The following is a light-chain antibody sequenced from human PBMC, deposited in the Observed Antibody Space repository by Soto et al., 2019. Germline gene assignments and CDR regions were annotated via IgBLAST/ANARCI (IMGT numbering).Light chain of an antibody. CDR2: DAS. CDR1: QSVSSY. V-gene: IGKV3D-15*01. CDR3: QQYNSYPWT. J-gene: IGKJ1*01. Sequence: IVLTQSPSTLSLSPGERATLSCRASQSVSSYLAWYQQKPGQAPRLLIYDASNRATGIPARFSGSGSGTEFTLTISSLQPDDFATYYCQQYNSYPWTFAQGTKVDIK.